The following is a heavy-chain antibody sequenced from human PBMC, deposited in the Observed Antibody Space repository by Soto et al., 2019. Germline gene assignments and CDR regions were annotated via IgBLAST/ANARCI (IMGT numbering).Heavy chain of an antibody. CDR1: GYSFSIYH. V-gene: IGHV1-18*04. J-gene: IGHJ4*02. CDR2: INVYNGNT. D-gene: IGHD6-19*01. CDR3: ARVTPSGDFDF. Sequence: ASVKVSCKASGYSFSIYHLGWVRQAPGQGLEWMGWINVYNGNTNYGQKFQGRVTVTRDTSTSTGYMELRSLRSDETGVYYCARVTPSGDFDFWGQGTLVTVSS.